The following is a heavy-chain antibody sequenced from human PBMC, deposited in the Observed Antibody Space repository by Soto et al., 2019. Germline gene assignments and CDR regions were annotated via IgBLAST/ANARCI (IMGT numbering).Heavy chain of an antibody. Sequence: QVQLQESGPGLVKPSQTLSLTCTVSGGSISSGDYYWSWIRQPPGKGLEWIGYIYYSGSTYYNPSLESRVTTSVNTSKNQFSLRLSSVTAADTAVYSCARGPDGDDGPYYYYYYGMDVWGQGTTVTVSS. J-gene: IGHJ6*02. CDR3: ARGPDGDDGPYYYYYYGMDV. D-gene: IGHD4-17*01. V-gene: IGHV4-30-4*01. CDR1: GGSISSGDYY. CDR2: IYYSGST.